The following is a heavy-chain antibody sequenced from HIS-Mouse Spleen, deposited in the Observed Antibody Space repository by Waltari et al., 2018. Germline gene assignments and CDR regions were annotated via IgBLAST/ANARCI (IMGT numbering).Heavy chain of an antibody. V-gene: IGHV4-4*07. CDR2: IYTSGST. D-gene: IGHD3-3*01. CDR3: ARDFHDFWSGYYGGDKKHDAFDI. CDR1: GGSISSYY. J-gene: IGHJ3*02. Sequence: QVQLQESGPGLVKPSETLSLTCTVPGGSISSYYWSWIRQPAGQGLEGIGRIYTSGSTNYNPSLKSRVTMSVDTSKNQFSLKLSSVTAADTAVYYCARDFHDFWSGYYGGDKKHDAFDIWGQGTMVTVSS.